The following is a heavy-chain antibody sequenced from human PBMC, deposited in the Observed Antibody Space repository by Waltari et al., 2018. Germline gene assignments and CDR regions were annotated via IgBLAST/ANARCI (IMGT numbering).Heavy chain of an antibody. D-gene: IGHD2-8*01. V-gene: IGHV1-46*01. J-gene: IGHJ6*02. CDR2: INPSGGST. CDR3: ARHGLRDCTNGVCSFQGMDV. CDR1: GYTFTNYS. Sequence: QVQLVQSGAEVKKPGASVKVSCKASGYTFTNYSMCWLRQAPGQGLEWMGIINPSGGSTSYAQRFQGRVTVTRDTATNTVYMERSSLRSEDTAMYYCARHGLRDCTNGVCSFQGMDVWGQGTTVTVSS.